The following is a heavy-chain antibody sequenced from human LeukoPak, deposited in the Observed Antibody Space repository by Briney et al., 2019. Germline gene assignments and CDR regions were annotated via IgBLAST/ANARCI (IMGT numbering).Heavy chain of an antibody. CDR3: ARAGNIAVAGTERCFDY. J-gene: IGHJ4*02. CDR2: IWYDGSNK. V-gene: IGHV3-33*01. Sequence: GGSLRLSCAASGFTFSSYGMHWVRQAPGKGLEWVAVIWYDGSNKYYVDSVKGRFTISRDNSKNTLYLQMNSLRAEDTAVYYCARAGNIAVAGTERCFDYWGQGTLVTVSS. D-gene: IGHD6-19*01. CDR1: GFTFSSYG.